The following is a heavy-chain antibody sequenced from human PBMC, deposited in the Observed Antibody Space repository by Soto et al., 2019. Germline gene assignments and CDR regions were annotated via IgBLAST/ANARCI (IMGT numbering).Heavy chain of an antibody. D-gene: IGHD3-22*01. CDR3: ARQNYYDSSGYYSLRSFSPQGPGLDY. Sequence: PSETLSLTCTVSGGSVGSSSYYWGWVRQPPGKGLEWIGSVYYSGSTYYNPSLKSRVTISVDTSKNQFSLKLSSVTAADTAVYYCARQNYYDSSGYYSLRSFSPQGPGLDYWGQGTLVTVSS. J-gene: IGHJ4*02. V-gene: IGHV4-39*01. CDR1: GGSVGSSSYY. CDR2: VYYSGST.